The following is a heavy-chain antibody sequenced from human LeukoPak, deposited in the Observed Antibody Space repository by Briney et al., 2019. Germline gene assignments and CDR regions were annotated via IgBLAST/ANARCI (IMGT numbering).Heavy chain of an antibody. CDR3: TRASGRSSWYLAYYYYYMDV. V-gene: IGHV3-49*03. Sequence: GGSLRLSCTASGFTFGDYAMSWFRQAPGKGLEWVGFIRSKAYGGTTEYAASVKGRFTISRDDSKSIAYLQMNSLKTEDTAVYYCTRASGRSSWYLAYYYYYMDVWGKGTTVTVSS. CDR2: IRSKAYGGTT. J-gene: IGHJ6*03. D-gene: IGHD6-13*01. CDR1: GFTFGDYA.